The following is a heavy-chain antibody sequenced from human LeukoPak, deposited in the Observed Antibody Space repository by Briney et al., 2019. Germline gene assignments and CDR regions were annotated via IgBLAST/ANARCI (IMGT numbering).Heavy chain of an antibody. CDR1: AGTFSSYA. CDR3: ARVSIAAAAHYGMDV. V-gene: IGHV1-69*13. D-gene: IGHD6-13*01. Sequence: SMKVSSMASAGTFSSYAISWERQVPGQGLEWMGWTIPIFGTANYAQKFQGRVTITADESPSTAYMELSSLRSEDTAVYYCARVSIAAAAHYGMDVWGKGPTVTVSS. J-gene: IGHJ6*04. CDR2: TIPIFGTA.